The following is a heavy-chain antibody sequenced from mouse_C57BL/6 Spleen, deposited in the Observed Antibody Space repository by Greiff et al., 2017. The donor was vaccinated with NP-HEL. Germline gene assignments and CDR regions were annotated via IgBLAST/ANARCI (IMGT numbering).Heavy chain of an antibody. V-gene: IGHV1-58*01. CDR3: ARSVVARGYWYFDV. CDR1: GYTFTSYG. Sequence: EVNLVESGAELVRPGSSVKMSCKTSGYTFTSYGINWVKQRPGQGLEWIGYIYIGNGYTEYNEKFKGKATLHSDTSSSTAYMQLSSLTSEDSAIYFCARSVVARGYWYFDVWGTGTTVTVAS. J-gene: IGHJ1*03. CDR2: IYIGNGYT. D-gene: IGHD1-1*01.